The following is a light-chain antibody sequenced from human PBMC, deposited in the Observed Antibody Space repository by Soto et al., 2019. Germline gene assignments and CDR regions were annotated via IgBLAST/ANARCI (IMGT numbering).Light chain of an antibody. V-gene: IGLV2-14*01. CDR3: SSHTSSSTPV. Sequence: QSALTQPASVSGSPGQSITISCTGTSSDVGGYKYFSWYQQHPGKAPKLMVYDVNNRPSGVSNRFSGSKSGNTASLTISGLQAEDEADYYCSSHTSSSTPVFGGGTKLTVL. CDR1: SSDVGGYKY. CDR2: DVN. J-gene: IGLJ2*01.